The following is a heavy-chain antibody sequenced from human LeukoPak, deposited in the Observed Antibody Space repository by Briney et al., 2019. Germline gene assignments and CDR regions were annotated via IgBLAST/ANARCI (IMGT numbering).Heavy chain of an antibody. CDR1: GFIFSSYA. CDR3: AKRSGYTTGWFFDF. V-gene: IGHV3-23*01. D-gene: IGHD6-19*01. CDR2: ISGSGDNT. Sequence: GGSLRLSCAASGFIFSSYAMSWVRQAPGRGLEWVSSISGSGDNTYYAESVKGRFTISRDNSKNTLFLQMNSLRAEDTAVFYCAKRSGYTTGWFFDFWGQGTLVTVSS. J-gene: IGHJ4*02.